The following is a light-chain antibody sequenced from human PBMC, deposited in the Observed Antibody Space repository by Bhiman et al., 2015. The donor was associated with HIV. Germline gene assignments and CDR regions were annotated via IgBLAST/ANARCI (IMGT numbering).Light chain of an antibody. CDR2: SNN. Sequence: QSVLTQPPSASGTPGQRVTISCSGSSSNIGSNTVNWYQQFPGAAPKVLIYSNNQRPSGVPDRFSGSKSGTSASLAISGLQAEDEADYYCSSLTSSITYVFGTGTNVTVL. V-gene: IGLV1-44*01. J-gene: IGLJ1*01. CDR1: SSNIGSNT. CDR3: SSLTSSITYV.